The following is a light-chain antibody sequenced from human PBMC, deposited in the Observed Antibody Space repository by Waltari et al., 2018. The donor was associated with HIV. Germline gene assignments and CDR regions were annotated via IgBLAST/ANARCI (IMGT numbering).Light chain of an antibody. V-gene: IGLV2-14*03. CDR3: SSYTSSSTWV. Sequence: QSALTQTASVSGSPAQSLTISCTGTSSDVGGYNYVPWYQQHTGKAPKLMIYDVSNRPSGVSNRFSGSKSGNTASLTISGLQAEDEADYYCSSYTSSSTWVFGGGTKLTVL. CDR2: DVS. CDR1: SSDVGGYNY. J-gene: IGLJ3*02.